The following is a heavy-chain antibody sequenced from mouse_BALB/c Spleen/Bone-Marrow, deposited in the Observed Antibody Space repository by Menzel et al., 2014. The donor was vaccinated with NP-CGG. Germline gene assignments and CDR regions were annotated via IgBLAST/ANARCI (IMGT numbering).Heavy chain of an antibody. Sequence: VQLQQSGPELVKPGASVKISCKASGYSFTGYFMNWVMQSHGKSLEWIGRINPYNGDTFYNQKFKGKATLTVDKSSSTAHMELRSLASEDSAVYYYARYYGQGATDYWGQGTSVTVSS. V-gene: IGHV1-20*02. J-gene: IGHJ4*01. CDR2: INPYNGDT. CDR1: GYSFTGYF. D-gene: IGHD1-2*01. CDR3: ARYYGQGATDY.